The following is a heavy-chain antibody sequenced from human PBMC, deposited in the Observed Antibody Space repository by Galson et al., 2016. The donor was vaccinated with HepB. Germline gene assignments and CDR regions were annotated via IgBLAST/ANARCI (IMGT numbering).Heavy chain of an antibody. CDR3: ARLEASGSGNFFDF. CDR1: GGSISNSRYF. V-gene: IGHV4-39*01. D-gene: IGHD3-10*01. J-gene: IGHJ4*02. Sequence: SETLSLTCTVSGGSISNSRYFWTWVRQPPGEGLQWLGSINYSGTTYFDDSVKGRATLSVDMSESQYSLKVTSLTAADTARYYCARLEASGSGNFFDFWGQGALVTVS. CDR2: INYSGTT.